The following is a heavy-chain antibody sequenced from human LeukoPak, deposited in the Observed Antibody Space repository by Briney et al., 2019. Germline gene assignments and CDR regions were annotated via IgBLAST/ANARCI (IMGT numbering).Heavy chain of an antibody. CDR3: ARSDGFDI. Sequence: GGSLSFSCGAPGLIFSPNRITCLRQAPGKGLEWVSYISGSGTTISYADSVKGRFTISRDNAEKSLYLQMSSLRAEDTAVYYCARSDGFDIWGQGTMVTVSS. J-gene: IGHJ3*02. V-gene: IGHV3-48*01. CDR1: GLIFSPNR. CDR2: ISGSGTTI.